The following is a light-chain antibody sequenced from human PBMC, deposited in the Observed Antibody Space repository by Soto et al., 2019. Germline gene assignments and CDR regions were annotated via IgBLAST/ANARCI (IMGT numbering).Light chain of an antibody. CDR1: QNVSTN. J-gene: IGKJ4*01. CDR2: GAS. Sequence: EVVMTQSPATLSVSPGERATLSCRASQNVSTNLAWYQQKVGQAPRLLMYGASVRATGVPTRFSGSGSGTVFTLTISSLQSEDFAVYFCQHYNNWPPQFTFGGGTKVEIK. V-gene: IGKV3-15*01. CDR3: QHYNNWPPQFT.